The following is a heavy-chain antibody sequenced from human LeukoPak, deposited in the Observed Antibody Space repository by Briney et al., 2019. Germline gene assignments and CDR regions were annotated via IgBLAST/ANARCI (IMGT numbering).Heavy chain of an antibody. CDR2: IYYSGST. J-gene: IGHJ5*02. CDR3: AMRTYYYGSGRSEGFDP. D-gene: IGHD3-10*01. Sequence: SETLSLTCTVSGGSISSSSYYWGWIRQPPGKGLEWIGSIYYSGSTYYNPSHKSRVTISVDTSKNQFSLKLSSVTAADTAVYYCAMRTYYYGSGRSEGFDPWGQGTLVTVSS. V-gene: IGHV4-39*07. CDR1: GGSISSSSYY.